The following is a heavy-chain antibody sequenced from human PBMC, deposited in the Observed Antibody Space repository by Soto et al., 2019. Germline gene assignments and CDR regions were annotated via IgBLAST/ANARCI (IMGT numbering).Heavy chain of an antibody. CDR1: GYTFTSYA. Sequence: ASVKVSCKASGYTFTSYAMHWVRQAPGQRLEWMGWINAGNGNTKYSQKFQGRVTITRDTSASTAYMELSSLGSEDTAVYYCASILRNRDGYPVAFDIWGQGTMVTV. J-gene: IGHJ3*02. D-gene: IGHD5-12*01. CDR3: ASILRNRDGYPVAFDI. V-gene: IGHV1-3*01. CDR2: INAGNGNT.